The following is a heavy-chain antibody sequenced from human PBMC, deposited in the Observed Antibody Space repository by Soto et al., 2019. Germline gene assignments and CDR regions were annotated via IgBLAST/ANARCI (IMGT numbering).Heavy chain of an antibody. CDR3: ARDRADIVVVVAASPLVHMDV. CDR2: IWYDGSNK. J-gene: IGHJ6*03. D-gene: IGHD2-15*01. V-gene: IGHV3-33*01. Sequence: GGSLRLSCAASGFTFSSYGMHWVRQAPGKGLEWVAVIWYDGSNKYYADSVKGRFTISRDNSKNTLYLQMNSLRAEDTAVYYCARDRADIVVVVAASPLVHMDVWGKGTTVTVSS. CDR1: GFTFSSYG.